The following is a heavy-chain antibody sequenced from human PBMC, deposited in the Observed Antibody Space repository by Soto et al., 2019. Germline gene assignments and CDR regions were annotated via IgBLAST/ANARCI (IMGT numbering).Heavy chain of an antibody. J-gene: IGHJ4*02. Sequence: EVKLVESGGGLMQPGGSLRLSCAASGFSVGGNPMTWVRQAPGKGLEWVAGIHTGGATFYADSVEGRFTISRDNSKNTVYLQMNRLTVGDTAMYFCARGVNDDSWSQGTQVIVSS. CDR2: IHTGGAT. CDR1: GFSVGGNP. V-gene: IGHV3-53*01. CDR3: ARGVNDDS. D-gene: IGHD1-1*01.